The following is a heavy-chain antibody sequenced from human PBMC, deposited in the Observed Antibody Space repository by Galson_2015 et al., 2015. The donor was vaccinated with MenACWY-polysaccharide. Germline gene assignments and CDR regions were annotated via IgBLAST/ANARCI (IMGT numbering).Heavy chain of an antibody. D-gene: IGHD2-15*01. CDR2: IIPFATME. V-gene: IGHV1-69*02. CDR1: GDSLNNYS. CDR3: ARVDCSGGHCYFAY. J-gene: IGHJ4*02. Sequence: SVKVSCKASGDSLNNYSIGWVRQAPGQGLEWMGRIIPFATMENYAQKFQGRVTISADTSANTVYMQLSSLTSDDTAVCFCARVDCSGGHCYFAYWGQGTLVTVSS.